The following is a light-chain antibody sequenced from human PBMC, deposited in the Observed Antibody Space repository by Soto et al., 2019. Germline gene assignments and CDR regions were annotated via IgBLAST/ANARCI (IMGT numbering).Light chain of an antibody. CDR2: DVS. CDR3: GTWDSSLSAYV. CDR1: SSDVGGYNY. J-gene: IGLJ1*01. V-gene: IGLV2-11*01. Sequence: QSVLTQPRSVSGSPGQSVTISCTGTSSDVGGYNYVSWYQEQPGKAPKLMIYDVSKRPSGVPDRFSGSKSGTPATLGITGLQTGDEADYYCGTWDSSLSAYVFGTGTKVTVL.